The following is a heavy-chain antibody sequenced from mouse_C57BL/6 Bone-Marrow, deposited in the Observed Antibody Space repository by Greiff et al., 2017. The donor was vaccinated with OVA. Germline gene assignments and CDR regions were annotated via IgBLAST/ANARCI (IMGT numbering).Heavy chain of an antibody. CDR3: ARGYDGYYYAMDN. V-gene: IGHV1-39*01. CDR1: GYSFTDYN. D-gene: IGHD2-2*01. CDR2: LNPNYGTT. Sequence: VQLQQSGPELVKPGASVQISCKASGYSFTDYNMNWVKQSNGKSLEWIGVLNPNYGTTSYNQKFKGKATLTVDQSSSTAYMQLNGLTSEDSAVYYCARGYDGYYYAMDNWGQGTSVTVSS. J-gene: IGHJ4*01.